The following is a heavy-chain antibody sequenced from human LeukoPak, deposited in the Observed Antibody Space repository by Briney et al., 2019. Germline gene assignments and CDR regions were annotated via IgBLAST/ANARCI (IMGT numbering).Heavy chain of an antibody. CDR2: IYYSGST. CDR1: GGSISSYY. Sequence: SETLSLTCTVSGGSISSYYWSWIRQPPGKGLEWIGYIYYSGSTDYNPPLKSRVTISVETSKNQFSLKLSSVTAADTAVYYCARVTGYMIEDYFDYWGQGTLVTVSS. V-gene: IGHV4-59*01. D-gene: IGHD3-22*01. CDR3: ARVTGYMIEDYFDY. J-gene: IGHJ4*02.